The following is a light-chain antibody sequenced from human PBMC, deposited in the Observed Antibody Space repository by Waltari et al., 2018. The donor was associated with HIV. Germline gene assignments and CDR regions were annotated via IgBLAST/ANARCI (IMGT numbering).Light chain of an antibody. CDR3: QQRSNWPPSIT. CDR1: QTVSSS. Sequence: EIVLTQSPATLSLSPGERVTLSCRASQTVSSSLAWYQQKPGQSPRLLIYDASSRAAGIPARFSGSGSGTDFTLTISSLEPEYFAVYYCQQRSNWPPSITFGQGTRLEIK. CDR2: DAS. J-gene: IGKJ5*01. V-gene: IGKV3-11*01.